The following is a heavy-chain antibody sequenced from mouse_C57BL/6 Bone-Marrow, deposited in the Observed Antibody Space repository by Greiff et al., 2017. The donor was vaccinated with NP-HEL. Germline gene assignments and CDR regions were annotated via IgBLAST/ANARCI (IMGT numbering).Heavy chain of an antibody. D-gene: IGHD4-1*01. CDR2: ISSGGSYT. CDR3: ARLGRNAMDY. Sequence: EVVLVESGGDLVKPGGSLKLSCAASGFTFSSYGMSWVRQTPDKRLEWVATISSGGSYTYYPDSVKGRFTISRDNAKNTLYLQMSSLKSEDTAMYYCARLGRNAMDYWGQGTSVTVSS. CDR1: GFTFSSYG. J-gene: IGHJ4*01. V-gene: IGHV5-6*01.